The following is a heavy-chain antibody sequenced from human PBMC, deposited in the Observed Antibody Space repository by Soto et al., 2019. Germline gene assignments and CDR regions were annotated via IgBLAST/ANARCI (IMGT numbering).Heavy chain of an antibody. J-gene: IGHJ4*02. D-gene: IGHD6-6*01. CDR1: GYTFTSYG. Sequence: QVQLVQSGAEVTKPGASVKVSCKASGYTFTSYGISWVRQAPGQGLEWMGWISTYNGNTNYAQKLQGRVTMTTDTSTGTAYVEVRSLRSDDTAVYYCAGEYTSASWDYWGQGTLVTVSS. V-gene: IGHV1-18*01. CDR2: ISTYNGNT. CDR3: AGEYTSASWDY.